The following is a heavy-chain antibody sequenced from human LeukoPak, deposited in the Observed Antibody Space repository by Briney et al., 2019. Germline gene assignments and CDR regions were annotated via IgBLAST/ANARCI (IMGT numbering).Heavy chain of an antibody. CDR1: GGSISTYY. CDR3: ARGRYYDSGGYYLNDAFDI. D-gene: IGHD3-22*01. V-gene: IGHV4-59*01. J-gene: IGHJ3*02. CDR2: SYYSGST. Sequence: KPSETLSLTCTVSGGSISTYYWSWIPQPPGKGLEWVGYSYYSGSTNYNPSLKSRGTISVDTSKNQFSLKLSSVAPADTAVYYCARGRYYDSGGYYLNDAFDIWGQGTMVTVSS.